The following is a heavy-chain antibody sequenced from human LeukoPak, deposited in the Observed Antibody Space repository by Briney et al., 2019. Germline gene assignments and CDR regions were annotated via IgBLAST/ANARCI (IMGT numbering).Heavy chain of an antibody. CDR3: ARRGYSSSWYLGAFDI. CDR1: GFTFSSYW. J-gene: IGHJ3*02. V-gene: IGHV3-7*01. CDR2: IKQDGSEK. Sequence: GGSLRLSCAASGFTFSSYWMSWVRQAPGKGLEWVANIKQDGSEKYYVDSVKGRFTISRDNAKNSLYLQMNSLRAEDTAVYYCARRGYSSSWYLGAFDIWGQGTMVTVSS. D-gene: IGHD6-13*01.